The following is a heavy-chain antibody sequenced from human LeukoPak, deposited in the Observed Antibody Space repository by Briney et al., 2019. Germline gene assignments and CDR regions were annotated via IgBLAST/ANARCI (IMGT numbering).Heavy chain of an antibody. D-gene: IGHD1-14*01. J-gene: IGHJ4*02. CDR2: INPNGGGT. Sequence: GASVKVSCKASGYTFTGYYMHWVRQAPGQGLEWMGWINPNGGGTNYAQKFQGRVTMTRDTSISTAYMELSRLRSDDTAVYYCARDPADPQPQPNWGQGTLVTVSS. CDR1: GYTFTGYY. V-gene: IGHV1-2*02. CDR3: ARDPADPQPQPN.